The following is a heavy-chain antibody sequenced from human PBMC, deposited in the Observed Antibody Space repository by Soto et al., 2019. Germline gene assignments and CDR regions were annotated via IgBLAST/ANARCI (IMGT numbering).Heavy chain of an antibody. Sequence: QVQLQQWGAGLLKPSETLSLTCAVYGGSFSGYYWSWIRQPPGKGLEWIGEINHSGSTNYNPALTSRVTISVDTSKNQFSLKLSSVTAADTAVYYCSRLPPYYYGSGSYYNVRDYWGQGTLVTVSS. CDR1: GGSFSGYY. D-gene: IGHD3-10*01. CDR3: SRLPPYYYGSGSYYNVRDY. J-gene: IGHJ4*02. V-gene: IGHV4-34*01. CDR2: INHSGST.